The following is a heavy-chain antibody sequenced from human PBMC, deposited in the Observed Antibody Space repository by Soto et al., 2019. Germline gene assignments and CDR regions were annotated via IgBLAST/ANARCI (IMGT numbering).Heavy chain of an antibody. Sequence: GGSLRLSCAASGFTFDDYAMHWVRQAPGKGLEWVSGISWNSGSIGYADSVKGRFTISIDNAKNSLYLQMNSLRAEDTALYYCAKAIYSGYDLHYYYYMDVWGKGTTVTVSS. J-gene: IGHJ6*03. D-gene: IGHD5-12*01. CDR3: AKAIYSGYDLHYYYYMDV. V-gene: IGHV3-9*01. CDR2: ISWNSGSI. CDR1: GFTFDDYA.